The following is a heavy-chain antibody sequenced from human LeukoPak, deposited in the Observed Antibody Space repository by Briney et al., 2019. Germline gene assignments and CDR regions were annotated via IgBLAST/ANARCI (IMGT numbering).Heavy chain of an antibody. CDR2: INHSGST. V-gene: IGHV4-34*01. J-gene: IGHJ6*03. CDR3: ARVGYYPDHYMDV. CDR1: GGSFSGYY. Sequence: PSETLSLTCAVYGGSFSGYYWSWIRQPPGKGLEWIGEINHSGSTNYNPSLKSRVTISVDTSKNQFSLNLSSVTAADTAVYYCARVGYYPDHYMDVWGKGTTVTVSS. D-gene: IGHD3-10*01.